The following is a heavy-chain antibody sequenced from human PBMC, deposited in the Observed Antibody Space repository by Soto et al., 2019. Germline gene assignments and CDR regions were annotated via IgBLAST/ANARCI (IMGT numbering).Heavy chain of an antibody. D-gene: IGHD1-26*01. J-gene: IGHJ5*02. V-gene: IGHV5-51*01. Sequence: GESLKISGKGSGGIFTTYWIGWVRQMPGKGLEWLGIIYPDDSDTRYSPSFQGQVTISADKSISTAYLQWNSLKTSDTAMYYCTRRPGATTGWFDPWGQGTLVTVSS. CDR3: TRRPGATTGWFDP. CDR1: GGIFTTYW. CDR2: IYPDDSDT.